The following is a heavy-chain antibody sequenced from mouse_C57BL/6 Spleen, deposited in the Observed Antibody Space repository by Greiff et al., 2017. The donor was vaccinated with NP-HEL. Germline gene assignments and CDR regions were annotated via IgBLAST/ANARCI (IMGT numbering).Heavy chain of an antibody. V-gene: IGHV1-69*01. J-gene: IGHJ2*01. CDR2: IDPSDSYT. Sequence: VQLQQPGAELVMPGASVKLSCKASGYTFTSYWMHWVKQRPGQGLEWIGEIDPSDSYTNYNQKFKGKSTLTVDKSASTAYMQLSSLTSEDSAVYYCSRLGTTVVAHFDYWGQGTTLTVSS. D-gene: IGHD1-1*01. CDR1: GYTFTSYW. CDR3: SRLGTTVVAHFDY.